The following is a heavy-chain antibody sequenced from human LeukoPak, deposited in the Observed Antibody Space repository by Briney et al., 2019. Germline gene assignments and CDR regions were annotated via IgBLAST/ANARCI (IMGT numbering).Heavy chain of an antibody. D-gene: IGHD6-19*01. J-gene: IGHJ3*01. Sequence: ASVKVSCNASGYTFTRYAISWVRQAPGQGLEWMGWINPMNGNTNDAERFQGRVIMTTDTSTRTAYMELKSLRSDDTAVYYCARDYTSAEWLGFAFDVWGQGTMVSVSS. V-gene: IGHV1-18*01. CDR2: INPMNGNT. CDR3: ARDYTSAEWLGFAFDV. CDR1: GYTFTRYA.